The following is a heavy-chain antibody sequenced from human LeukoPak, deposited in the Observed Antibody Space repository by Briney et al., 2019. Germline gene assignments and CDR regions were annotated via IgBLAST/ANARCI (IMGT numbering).Heavy chain of an antibody. J-gene: IGHJ4*02. Sequence: PGGSLRLSCAASGFTFSSYPMSWVRQAPGKGLEWVSAISGSGGSTYYADSVKGRFTISRDNAKNSLYLQMNSLRVEDTAVYYCAKEGRSLQTYWGQGTLITVSS. V-gene: IGHV3-23*01. CDR3: AKEGRSLQTY. CDR1: GFTFSSYP. D-gene: IGHD5-24*01. CDR2: ISGSGGST.